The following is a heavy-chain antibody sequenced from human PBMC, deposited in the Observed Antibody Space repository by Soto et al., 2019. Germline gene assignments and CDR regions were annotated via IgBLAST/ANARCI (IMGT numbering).Heavy chain of an antibody. Sequence: SETLSLTSTVSGGSISSYYWSWIRQPPGKGLEWIGYIYYSGSTNYNPSLKSRVTISVDTSKNQFSLKLGSVTAADTAVYYCARRSSSGVIDYWGQGTLVTVSS. CDR1: GGSISSYY. D-gene: IGHD6-6*01. CDR3: ARRSSSGVIDY. CDR2: IYYSGST. J-gene: IGHJ4*02. V-gene: IGHV4-59*08.